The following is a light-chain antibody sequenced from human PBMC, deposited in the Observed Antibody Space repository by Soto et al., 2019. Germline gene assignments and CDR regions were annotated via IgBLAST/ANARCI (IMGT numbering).Light chain of an antibody. CDR1: QSVSRN. CDR3: QQYNHWPLYT. J-gene: IGKJ2*01. Sequence: EVVMTQSPATLSVSPGERATLSCRASQSVSRNLAWYQQRPGRAPRRLIYDAFTRAPNFPTRFSGSGSGTEFTLTISSLQSEDFAVYYCQQYNHWPLYTFGQGTKLEIK. V-gene: IGKV3-15*01. CDR2: DAF.